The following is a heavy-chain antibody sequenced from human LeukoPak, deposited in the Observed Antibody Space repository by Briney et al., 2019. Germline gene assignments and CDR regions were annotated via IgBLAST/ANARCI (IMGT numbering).Heavy chain of an antibody. CDR1: GFTFSSYA. CDR3: AKDSPPTSLVVALQLAEYYGMDV. CDR2: ISGSGGST. Sequence: GGSLRLSCAASGFTFSSYAMSWVRQAPGKGLEWVSAISGSGGSTYYADSVKGRFTISRDNSKNTLYLQMNSLRAEDTAVYYCAKDSPPTSLVVALQLAEYYGMDVWGQGTTVTVSS. J-gene: IGHJ6*02. V-gene: IGHV3-23*01. D-gene: IGHD3-22*01.